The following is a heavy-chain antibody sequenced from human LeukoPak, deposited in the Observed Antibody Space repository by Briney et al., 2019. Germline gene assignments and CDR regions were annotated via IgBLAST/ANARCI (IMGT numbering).Heavy chain of an antibody. V-gene: IGHV3-74*03. Sequence: GGSLRLSCAASGFTFSTYWMHWVRQAPGKGLVWVSRIRPEGTTTAYADSVKGRFTISRDNAKNTLFLQMNSLSAEDTAVYYCARDLDWILFDYWGQGTLVTVSS. D-gene: IGHD3-9*01. J-gene: IGHJ4*02. CDR1: GFTFSTYW. CDR3: ARDLDWILFDY. CDR2: IRPEGTTT.